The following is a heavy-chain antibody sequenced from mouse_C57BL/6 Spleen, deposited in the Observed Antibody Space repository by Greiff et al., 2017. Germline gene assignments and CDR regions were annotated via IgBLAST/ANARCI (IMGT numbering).Heavy chain of an antibody. CDR2: IHPNSGST. J-gene: IGHJ4*01. CDR3: AITTVVADYYDMDY. CDR1: GYTFTSYW. V-gene: IGHV1-64*01. D-gene: IGHD1-1*01. Sequence: VQLQQPGAELVKPGASVKLSCKASGYTFTSYWMHWVKQRPGQGLEWIGMIHPNSGSTNYNEKFKSKATLTVDKSSSTAYMQLSSLTSEDSAVYYCAITTVVADYYDMDYWGQGTSVTVSS.